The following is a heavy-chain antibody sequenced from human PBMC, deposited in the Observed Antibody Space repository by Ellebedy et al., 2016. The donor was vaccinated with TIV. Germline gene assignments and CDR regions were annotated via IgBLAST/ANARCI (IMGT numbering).Heavy chain of an antibody. D-gene: IGHD5-12*01. CDR3: ASQRGFHSGWTFDY. J-gene: IGHJ4*02. V-gene: IGHV4-34*01. CDR2: INPSGTA. CDR1: GGSFNGYF. Sequence: MPSETLSLTCVVKGGSFNGYFWSWIRQSPGKGLEWLGEINPSGTANYNPSLKSRVTMSVDTPEKQFSLRLTSVTAADTAVYYCASQRGFHSGWTFDYWGLGTQVTVSS.